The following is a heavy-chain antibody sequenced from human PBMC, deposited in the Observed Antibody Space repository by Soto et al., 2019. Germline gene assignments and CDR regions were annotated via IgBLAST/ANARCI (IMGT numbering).Heavy chain of an antibody. D-gene: IGHD3-3*01. CDR3: ARSYDFWSGYYRPLFSY. CDR2: IYPGDSDT. V-gene: IGHV5-51*01. CDR1: GYSFTSYW. Sequence: GESLKISCKGSGYSFTSYWIGWVRQMPGKSLEWMGIIYPGDSDTRYSPSFQGQVTISADKSISTAYLQWSSLKASDTAMYYCARSYDFWSGYYRPLFSYWGQGTLVTVSS. J-gene: IGHJ4*02.